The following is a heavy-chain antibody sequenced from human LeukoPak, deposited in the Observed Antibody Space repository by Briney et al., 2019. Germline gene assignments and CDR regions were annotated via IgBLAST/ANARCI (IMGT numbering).Heavy chain of an antibody. CDR2: IWYDGSKK. Sequence: GGSLRLSCAASGFTFNIYGMHWVRQAPGKGLEGVAFIWYDGSKKYYADSVKGRFTISRDNSKNMVSLEMNSLRTEDTAVYYCAKDVNAYCSGDCSDYWGQGTLVTVSS. D-gene: IGHD2-21*01. V-gene: IGHV3-30*02. CDR3: AKDVNAYCSGDCSDY. J-gene: IGHJ4*02. CDR1: GFTFNIYG.